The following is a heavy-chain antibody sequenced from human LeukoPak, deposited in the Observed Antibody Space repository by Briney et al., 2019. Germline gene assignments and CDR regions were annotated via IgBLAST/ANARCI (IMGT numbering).Heavy chain of an antibody. CDR3: ARDVIDGSSSAYWFDP. J-gene: IGHJ5*02. Sequence: GGSLRLSCAASEFTFSTYGLNWVRQAPGKGLEWVSYISSNGTTIYYADSVKGRFTISRDHGRNSLYLQMNSLRAEDTAVYHCARDVIDGSSSAYWFDPWGQGTLVTVSS. CDR1: EFTFSTYG. CDR2: ISSNGTTI. V-gene: IGHV3-48*04. D-gene: IGHD6-6*01.